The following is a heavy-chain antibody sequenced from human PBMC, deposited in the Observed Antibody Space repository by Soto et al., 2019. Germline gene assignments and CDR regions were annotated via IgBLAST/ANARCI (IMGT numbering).Heavy chain of an antibody. CDR3: ARAVNHDFWSGYSPFDY. CDR1: GGSTSSGGFY. V-gene: IGHV4-31*03. CDR2: IYYNGDT. Sequence: SETLSLTCSVSGGSTSSGGFYWSWIRHHPGKGLEWIGYIYYNGDTYYNPSLKNRVTISVDTSNNQFSLNLSSVTATDTAVYYCARAVNHDFWSGYSPFDYWSQGTLVTVSS. J-gene: IGHJ4*02. D-gene: IGHD3-3*01.